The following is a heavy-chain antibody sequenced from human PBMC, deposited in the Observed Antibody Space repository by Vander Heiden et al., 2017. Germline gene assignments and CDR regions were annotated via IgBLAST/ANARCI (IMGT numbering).Heavy chain of an antibody. CDR1: GFTFSSYG. J-gene: IGHJ4*01. CDR3: AKEASSGYYDY. Sequence: QVQLVESGGGVVQPGRSLSLSCAASGFTFSSYGMHWVRQAPGKGLEWVAVISYDGSNKYYADSVKGRFTISRDNSKNTLYLQMNSLRAEDTAVYYCAKEASSGYYDYWGHGTLVTVSS. CDR2: ISYDGSNK. D-gene: IGHD3-22*01. V-gene: IGHV3-30*18.